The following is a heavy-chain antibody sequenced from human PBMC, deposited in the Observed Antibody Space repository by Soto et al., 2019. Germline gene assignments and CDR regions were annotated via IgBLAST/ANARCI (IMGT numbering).Heavy chain of an antibody. V-gene: IGHV1-18*01. Sequence: GASVKVSCKASGYTFTSYGISWVRQAPGQGLERMGWISAYNGNTNYAQKLQGRVTMTTDTSTSTAYMELRSLRSDDTAVYYCARVGNDYGDYLLGYWGQGTLVTVSS. CDR3: ARVGNDYGDYLLGY. CDR1: GYTFTSYG. CDR2: ISAYNGNT. J-gene: IGHJ4*02. D-gene: IGHD4-17*01.